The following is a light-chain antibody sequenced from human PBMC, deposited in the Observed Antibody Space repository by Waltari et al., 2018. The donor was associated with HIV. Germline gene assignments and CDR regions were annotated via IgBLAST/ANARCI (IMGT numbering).Light chain of an antibody. CDR3: SSYAGSNNLL. Sequence: QSALTPPPSASGSPGQSVSTSCPGTSTDVRSYHFVPWYKQHPCKAPKPLIFEVSKRPSGVPDRFSGSKSGNTASLTVSGLQPEDEADYYCSSYAGSNNLLFGGGTKLTVL. J-gene: IGLJ2*01. V-gene: IGLV2-8*01. CDR1: STDVRSYHF. CDR2: EVS.